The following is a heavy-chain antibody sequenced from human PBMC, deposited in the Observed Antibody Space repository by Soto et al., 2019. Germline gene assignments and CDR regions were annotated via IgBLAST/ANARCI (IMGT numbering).Heavy chain of an antibody. CDR1: GFTFSSYA. D-gene: IGHD2-2*01. J-gene: IGHJ6*02. CDR2: ISGSGGST. Sequence: PGGSLRLSCAASGFTFSSYAMSWVRQAPGKGLEWVSAISGSGGSTYYADSVKGRFTISRGNSKNTLYMQMNSLRAEDTALYYCAKVLAQYQLTPSLYYGMDVWGQGTTVTVSS. CDR3: AKVLAQYQLTPSLYYGMDV. V-gene: IGHV3-23*01.